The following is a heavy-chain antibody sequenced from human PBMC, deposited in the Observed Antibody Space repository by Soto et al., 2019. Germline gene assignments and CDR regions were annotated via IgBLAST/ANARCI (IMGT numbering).Heavy chain of an antibody. V-gene: IGHV4-39*01. CDR3: ARRVYYYGSGISYYGQNGMDV. J-gene: IGHJ6*02. CDR1: GGSISSSSYY. Sequence: SETLSLTCTVSGGSISSSSYYWGWIRQPPGKGLEWIGSIYYSGSTYYNPSLKSRVTISVDTSKNQFSLKLSSVTAADTAVYYCARRVYYYGSGISYYGQNGMDVWGQGTTVTVSS. CDR2: IYYSGST. D-gene: IGHD3-10*01.